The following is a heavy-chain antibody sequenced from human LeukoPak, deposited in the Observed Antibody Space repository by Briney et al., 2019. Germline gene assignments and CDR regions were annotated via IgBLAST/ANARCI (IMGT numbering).Heavy chain of an antibody. D-gene: IGHD3-22*01. J-gene: IGHJ5*02. CDR1: GGTLSSYS. V-gene: IGHV1-69*04. CDR2: IIPFLGIP. Sequence: ASVKVSCKASGGTLSSYSISWVRQAPGQGLEWVGRIIPFLGIPNYAQNFQGRVTITADKSTSTAYMELSSLSSEDTAVYYCARDYYYDSSGYYYSGWFDPWGQGTLVTVSS. CDR3: ARDYYYDSSGYYYSGWFDP.